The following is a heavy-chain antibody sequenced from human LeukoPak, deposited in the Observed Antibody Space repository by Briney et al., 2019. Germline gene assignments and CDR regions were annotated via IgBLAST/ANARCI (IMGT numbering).Heavy chain of an antibody. D-gene: IGHD3-22*01. V-gene: IGHV4-34*01. CDR1: GGSFSGYY. Sequence: PSETLSLTCAVYGGSFSGYYWSWIRQPPGKGLEWIGKINHSGSTNYNPSLKSRVTISVDTSKNQFSLKLSSVTAADTAVYYCAHFDSSGGPDYWGQGTLVTVSS. J-gene: IGHJ4*02. CDR2: INHSGST. CDR3: AHFDSSGGPDY.